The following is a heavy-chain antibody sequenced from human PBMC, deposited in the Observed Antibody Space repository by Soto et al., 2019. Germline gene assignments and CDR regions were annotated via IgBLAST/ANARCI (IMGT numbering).Heavy chain of an antibody. CDR2: ISTDGSNT. CDR1: GFTFSTYW. J-gene: IGHJ4*02. V-gene: IGHV3-74*01. Sequence: GGSLRLSCAASGFTFSTYWMYWVRQAPGKGLVWVSRISTDGSNTNYADSVRGRFTISRDNAKNTLYLQMNSLRAEDTAVYYCARIGYISTAPAAPVDYWGQGTLVTVSS. D-gene: IGHD5-18*01. CDR3: ARIGYISTAPAAPVDY.